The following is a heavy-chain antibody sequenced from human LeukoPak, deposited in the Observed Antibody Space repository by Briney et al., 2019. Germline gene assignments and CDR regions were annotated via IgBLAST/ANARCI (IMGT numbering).Heavy chain of an antibody. D-gene: IGHD2-2*01. CDR3: SSTSGRHFDI. CDR2: ISSSSSSI. J-gene: IGHJ3*02. CDR1: GFTFSSYS. V-gene: IGHV3-48*04. Sequence: GGSLRLSCAASGFTFSSYSMNWVRQAPGKGLEWVSYISSSSSSIYYADSVNGRFTISRDNAKNSLYLQMNSLRAEDTAVYYCSSTSGRHFDIWGQGTMVTVSS.